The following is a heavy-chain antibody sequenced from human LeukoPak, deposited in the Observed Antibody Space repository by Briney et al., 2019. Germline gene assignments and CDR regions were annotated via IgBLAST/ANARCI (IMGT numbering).Heavy chain of an antibody. Sequence: SVKVSCKASGGTFSSYAISWVRQAPGHGLEWMGGIIPIFGTANYAQKFQGGVTITADESTSTAYMELSSLRSEDTAVYYCARTSYDYVWGSYRLFDYRGQGTLVTVSS. CDR2: IIPIFGTA. D-gene: IGHD3-16*02. CDR1: GGTFSSYA. V-gene: IGHV1-69*13. J-gene: IGHJ4*02. CDR3: ARTSYDYVWGSYRLFDY.